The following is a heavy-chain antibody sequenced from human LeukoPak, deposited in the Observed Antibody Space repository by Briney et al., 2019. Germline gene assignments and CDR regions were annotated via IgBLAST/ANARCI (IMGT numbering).Heavy chain of an antibody. J-gene: IGHJ4*02. Sequence: PGGSLRLSCAASGFTFSSYSMNWVRQAPGKGLEWVSSISSSSSYIYYADSVKGRFTISRDNAKNSLYLQMNSLRAEDTAVYYCARDTLEIAVAGTYFDYWGQGTLVTVSS. CDR1: GFTFSSYS. D-gene: IGHD6-19*01. V-gene: IGHV3-21*01. CDR3: ARDTLEIAVAGTYFDY. CDR2: ISSSSSYI.